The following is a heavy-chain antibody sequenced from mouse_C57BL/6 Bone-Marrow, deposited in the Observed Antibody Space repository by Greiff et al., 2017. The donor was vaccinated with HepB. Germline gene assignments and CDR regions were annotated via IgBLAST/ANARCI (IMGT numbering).Heavy chain of an antibody. CDR1: GYSITSDY. CDR2: ISYSGST. Sequence: VQLQQSGPGLAKPSQTLSLTCSVTGYSITSDYWNWIRKFPGNKLEYMGYISYSGSTYYNPSLKSRISITRDTSKNQYYLQLNSVTTEDTATYYCARSPFYYYGSSSYFDVWGTGTTVTVSS. CDR3: ARSPFYYYGSSSYFDV. D-gene: IGHD1-1*01. V-gene: IGHV3-8*01. J-gene: IGHJ1*03.